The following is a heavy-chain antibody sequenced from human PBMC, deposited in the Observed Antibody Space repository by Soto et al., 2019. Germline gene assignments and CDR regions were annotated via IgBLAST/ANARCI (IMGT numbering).Heavy chain of an antibody. Sequence: SETLSLTCDVFGGSIASSDWWNWVRQTPEKGMEWIGEIFHEVNIIYNPSLKSRVTISVDKSKNQLSLELTSVTAADTALYYCARDHQSGNSWSFDYWSQGILVTVSS. D-gene: IGHD5-18*01. CDR2: IFHEVNI. V-gene: IGHV4-4*02. CDR1: GGSIASSDW. CDR3: ARDHQSGNSWSFDY. J-gene: IGHJ4*02.